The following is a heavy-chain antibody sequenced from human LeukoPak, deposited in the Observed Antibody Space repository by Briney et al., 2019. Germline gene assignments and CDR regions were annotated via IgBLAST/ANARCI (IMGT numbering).Heavy chain of an antibody. D-gene: IGHD2-2*01. J-gene: IGHJ3*02. CDR3: ARMGSNDAFDI. CDR1: GFSFSSYA. V-gene: IGHV3-30-3*01. Sequence: PGGSLRLSCAASGFSFSSYAMHWVRQAPGKGLEWVAAIPNGGSKTYYADSVKGRFTISRDNAKNSLYLQMNSLRAEDTAVYYCARMGSNDAFDIWGQGTMVTVSS. CDR2: IPNGGSKT.